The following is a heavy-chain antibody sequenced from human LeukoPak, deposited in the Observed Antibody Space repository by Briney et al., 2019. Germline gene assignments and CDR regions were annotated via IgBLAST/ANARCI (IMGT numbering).Heavy chain of an antibody. CDR2: INNDGSGT. CDR1: GFTFSSYW. CDR3: ARDRCSGGSCYHALGAFDI. V-gene: IGHV3-74*01. J-gene: IGHJ3*02. D-gene: IGHD2-15*01. Sequence: GGSLRLSCAASGFTFSSYWMHWVRQAPGKGPVWVSRINNDGSGTTYADSVKGRFTISRDNAKNSLYLQMNSLRAEDTAVYYCARDRCSGGSCYHALGAFDIWGQGTMVTVSS.